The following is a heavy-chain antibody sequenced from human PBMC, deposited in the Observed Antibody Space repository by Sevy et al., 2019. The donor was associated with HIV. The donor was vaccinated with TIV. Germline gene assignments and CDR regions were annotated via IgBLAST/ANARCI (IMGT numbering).Heavy chain of an antibody. CDR2: ISGSSSAI. CDR3: VGRPYSSAYSWSYHFDY. CDR1: GFTFSDYY. V-gene: IGHV3-11*01. D-gene: IGHD3-16*01. Sequence: GGSLRLSCAASGFTFSDYYMSWIRQAPGKGLEWISYISGSSSAIVYADPVKGGFAISRNNAKNSLYLHMDKLRAEDTAVYFCVGRPYSSAYSWSYHFDYWGQGTLVTVSS. J-gene: IGHJ4*02.